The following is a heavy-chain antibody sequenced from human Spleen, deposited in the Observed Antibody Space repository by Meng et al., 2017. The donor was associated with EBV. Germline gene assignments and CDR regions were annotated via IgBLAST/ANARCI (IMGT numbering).Heavy chain of an antibody. Sequence: QVQLVQSGSELKKPGASVKVSCKPSGYSFTGYAIHWVRQAPGQRLEWMGWIHGDNGNTKYSEKFQDRVTITRGPSARTAYMELSSLTSEDTAVYYCASHLLGFCTGGICYSPYWGQGSLVTVSS. CDR1: GYSFTGYA. D-gene: IGHD2-15*01. CDR2: IHGDNGNT. V-gene: IGHV1-3*01. J-gene: IGHJ4*02. CDR3: ASHLLGFCTGGICYSPY.